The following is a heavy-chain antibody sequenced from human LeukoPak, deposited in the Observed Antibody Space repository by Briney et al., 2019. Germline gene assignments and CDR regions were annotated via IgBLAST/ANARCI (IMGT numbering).Heavy chain of an antibody. D-gene: IGHD3-22*01. CDR2: ISSGGTTI. V-gene: IGHV3-48*03. CDR1: GFTFSSYE. Sequence: PGGSLRLSCAASGFTFSSYEMNWVRQAPGKGLEWASYISSGGTTIFYADSVKGRFTISRDNAKNSLYLQMNSLRAEDTAVYYCARDHDSSGFDAFDIWGQGTMVTVSS. J-gene: IGHJ3*02. CDR3: ARDHDSSGFDAFDI.